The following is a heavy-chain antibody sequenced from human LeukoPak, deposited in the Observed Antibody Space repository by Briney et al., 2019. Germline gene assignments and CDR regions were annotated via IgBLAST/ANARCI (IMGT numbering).Heavy chain of an antibody. Sequence: SETLSLTCTVSGGSISSYYWSWIRQPPGKGLEWIGYIYYSGSTNYNPSLKSRVTISVDRSKNQFSLKLSSVTAADTAVYYCARTPGGREFDYWGQGTLVTVSS. CDR3: ARTPGGREFDY. V-gene: IGHV4-59*12. J-gene: IGHJ4*02. CDR2: IYYSGST. D-gene: IGHD2-15*01. CDR1: GGSISSYY.